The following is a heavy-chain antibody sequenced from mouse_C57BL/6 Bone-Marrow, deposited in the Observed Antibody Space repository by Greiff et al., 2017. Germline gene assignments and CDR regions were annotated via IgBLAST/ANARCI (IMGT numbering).Heavy chain of an antibody. J-gene: IGHJ4*01. CDR1: GYAFSGYW. CDR3: FAYRGIWY. D-gene: IGHD1-1*02. Sequence: QVQLQQSGAELVKPGASVKISCKASGYAFSGYWMNWVKQRPGKGLEWIGQIYPGDGDTNYNGKFKGKATLTADKSSSTAYMQLSSLTSEDSAVYFCFAYRGIWYWGQGTSVTVSS. CDR2: IYPGDGDT. V-gene: IGHV1-80*01.